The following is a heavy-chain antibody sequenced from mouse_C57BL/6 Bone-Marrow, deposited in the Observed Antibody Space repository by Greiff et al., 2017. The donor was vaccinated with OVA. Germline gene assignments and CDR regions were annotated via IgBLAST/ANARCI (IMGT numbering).Heavy chain of an antibody. V-gene: IGHV1-9*01. Sequence: QVQLQQSGAELLKPGASVKLSCKATGYTFTGYWIEWVKQRPGHGLEWIGEILPGSGSTNYNEKFKGKATLTVDKPSSTAYMQLSSLTSEDSAVYYCARGYFDVWGTGTTVTVSS. CDR1: GYTFTGYW. J-gene: IGHJ1*03. CDR3: ARGYFDV. CDR2: ILPGSGST.